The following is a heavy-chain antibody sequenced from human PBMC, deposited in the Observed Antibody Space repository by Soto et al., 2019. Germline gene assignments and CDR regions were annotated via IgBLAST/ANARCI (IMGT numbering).Heavy chain of an antibody. D-gene: IGHD3-10*01. V-gene: IGHV4-4*07. CDR2: IYTSGST. Sequence: SETQSLICSVSGGSISSDYWSWIRQPAGKGLEWSGRIYTSGSTNYNPSLKSRVTMSVDTSKNQFSLKLSSVTAADTAVYYCARVLLYNWFDPWGQGTLVTVS. CDR1: GGSISSDY. CDR3: ARVLLYNWFDP. J-gene: IGHJ5*02.